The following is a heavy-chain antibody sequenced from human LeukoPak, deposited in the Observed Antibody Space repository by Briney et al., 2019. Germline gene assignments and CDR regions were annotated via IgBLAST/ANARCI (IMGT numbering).Heavy chain of an antibody. J-gene: IGHJ4*02. Sequence: KPSETLSLTCAVYGGSFSGYYWSWIRPPPGKGLEWIGGINHSGSTNYNPSLKSRVTISVDTSKNQFSLKLSSVTAADTAVYYCASMNQFDYWGQGTLVTVSS. CDR3: ASMNQFDY. D-gene: IGHD1-14*01. CDR2: INHSGST. V-gene: IGHV4-34*01. CDR1: GGSFSGYY.